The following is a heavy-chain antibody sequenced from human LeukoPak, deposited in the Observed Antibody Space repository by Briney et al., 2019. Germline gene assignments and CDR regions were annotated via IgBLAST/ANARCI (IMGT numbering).Heavy chain of an antibody. CDR3: ARDRVWATKDYINYYDSSGYSDAFDI. CDR2: IQYDGSNK. D-gene: IGHD3-22*01. CDR1: GLSFSSYG. V-gene: IGHV3-30*12. J-gene: IGHJ3*02. Sequence: GGSLRLSCAASGLSFSSYGMHWVRQAPGKGLEWVAFIQYDGSNKFYADSVKGRFTISRDNAKNTLYLQMNSLRAEDTAVYYCARDRVWATKDYINYYDSSGYSDAFDIWGQGTMVTVSS.